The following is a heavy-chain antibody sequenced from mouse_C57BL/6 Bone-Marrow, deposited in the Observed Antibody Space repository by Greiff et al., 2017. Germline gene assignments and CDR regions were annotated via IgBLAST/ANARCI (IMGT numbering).Heavy chain of an antibody. Sequence: VMLVESGAELVRPGTSVKVSCKASGYAFPNYLLEWVKQRPGQGLEWIGVINPGSGGTNYNEKFKGKATLTADKSSSTAYMQLSSLTSEDSAVYFCARSKNWDSWFAYWGQGTLVTVSA. J-gene: IGHJ3*01. V-gene: IGHV1-54*01. CDR3: ARSKNWDSWFAY. CDR1: GYAFPNYL. CDR2: INPGSGGT. D-gene: IGHD4-1*01.